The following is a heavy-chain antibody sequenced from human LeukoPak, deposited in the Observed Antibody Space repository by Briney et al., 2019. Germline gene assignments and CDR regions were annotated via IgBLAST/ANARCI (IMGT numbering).Heavy chain of an antibody. CDR2: IYHSGST. Sequence: SQTLSLTCAVSGGSMSSGGYSWSWIRQPPGKGLEWIGYIYHSGSTYYNPSLKSRVTISLDRSKNQFSLKLSAVTAADTAVYYCARVTDYDWYFDLWGRGTLVTVSS. J-gene: IGHJ2*01. CDR1: GGSMSSGGYS. CDR3: ARVTDYDWYFDL. D-gene: IGHD4/OR15-4a*01. V-gene: IGHV4-30-2*01.